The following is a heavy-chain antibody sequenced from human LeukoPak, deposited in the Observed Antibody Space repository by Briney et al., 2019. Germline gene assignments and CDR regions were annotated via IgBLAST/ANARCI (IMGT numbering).Heavy chain of an antibody. CDR3: ARVRSHGLYGDIDY. V-gene: IGHV1-2*02. J-gene: IGHJ4*02. CDR1: GYTFTGYY. D-gene: IGHD4-17*01. Sequence: ASVKVSCKASGYTFTGYYMHRVRQAPGQGLEWMGWINPNSGGTNYARKFQGRVTMTRDTSISTAYMELSRLRSDDTAVYYCARVRSHGLYGDIDYWGQGTLVTVSS. CDR2: INPNSGGT.